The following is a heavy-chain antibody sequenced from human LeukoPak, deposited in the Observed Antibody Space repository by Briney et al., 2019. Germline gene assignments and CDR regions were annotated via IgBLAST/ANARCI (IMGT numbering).Heavy chain of an antibody. D-gene: IGHD6-13*01. CDR1: GGSISSGDYY. CDR3: ARGPLSSSWYVDYFDY. Sequence: PSETLSLTCTVSGGSISSGDYYWSWIRQPPGKGLEWIGYIYYSGSTYYNPSLKSRVTLSVDTSKNQFSLKLSSVTAADTAVYYCARGPLSSSWYVDYFDYWGQGTPVTVSS. J-gene: IGHJ4*02. V-gene: IGHV4-30-4*08. CDR2: IYYSGST.